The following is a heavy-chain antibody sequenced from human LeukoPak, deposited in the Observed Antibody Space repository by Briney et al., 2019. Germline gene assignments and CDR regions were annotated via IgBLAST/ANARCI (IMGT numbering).Heavy chain of an antibody. Sequence: SVKVSCKASGGTFSSYAISWVRQAPGQGLEWMGGIIPIFGTANYAQKFQGRVTITADESTSTAYMELSSLRSEDTAVYCCARGYSSSGTFDYWGQGTLVTVSS. J-gene: IGHJ4*02. CDR1: GGTFSSYA. CDR3: ARGYSSSGTFDY. V-gene: IGHV1-69*01. CDR2: IIPIFGTA. D-gene: IGHD6-13*01.